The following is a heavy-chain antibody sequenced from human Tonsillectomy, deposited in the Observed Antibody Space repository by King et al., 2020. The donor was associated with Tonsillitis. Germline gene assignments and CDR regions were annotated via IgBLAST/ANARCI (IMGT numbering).Heavy chain of an antibody. CDR1: GYTFTGCY. CDR2: INPNSGGT. Sequence: QLVQSGAEVKKPGASVKVSCKASGYTFTGCYMHWVRQAPGQGLEWMGWINPNSGGTNYAQKFQGRVTMTRDTSISTAYMELSRLRSDDTAVYYCARVPYYDILTGYYHAFDIWGQGTMVTVSS. V-gene: IGHV1-2*02. CDR3: ARVPYYDILTGYYHAFDI. D-gene: IGHD3-9*01. J-gene: IGHJ3*02.